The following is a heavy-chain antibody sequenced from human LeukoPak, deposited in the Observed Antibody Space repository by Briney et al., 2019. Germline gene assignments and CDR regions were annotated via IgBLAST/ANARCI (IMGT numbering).Heavy chain of an antibody. V-gene: IGHV3-53*01. CDR1: GFTVSSNY. Sequence: GGSLRLSCAASGFTVSSNYMSWVRQAPGKGLEWVSVIYSGGSTYYADSVKGRFTISRDNSKNTLYLQMNSLRAEDTAVYYCAREGCSSTSCYLAFDYWGQGTLVTVSS. CDR3: AREGCSSTSCYLAFDY. CDR2: IYSGGST. J-gene: IGHJ4*02. D-gene: IGHD2-2*01.